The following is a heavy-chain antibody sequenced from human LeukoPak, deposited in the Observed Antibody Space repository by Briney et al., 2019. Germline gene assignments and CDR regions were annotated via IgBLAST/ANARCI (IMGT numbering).Heavy chain of an antibody. Sequence: PGGSLRPSCSASGFTFSSYAMHWVRQPPGKGLEYVSAISSNGGSTYYADSVKGRFTISRDNSKNTLYLQMSSLRAEDTAVYYCVKDPSSYDILTGQPFFDYWGQGTLVTVSS. J-gene: IGHJ4*02. CDR3: VKDPSSYDILTGQPFFDY. V-gene: IGHV3-64D*06. D-gene: IGHD3-9*01. CDR2: ISSNGGST. CDR1: GFTFSSYA.